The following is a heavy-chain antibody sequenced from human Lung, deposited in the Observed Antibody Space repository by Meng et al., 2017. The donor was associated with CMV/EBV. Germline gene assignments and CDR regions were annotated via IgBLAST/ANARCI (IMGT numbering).Heavy chain of an antibody. Sequence: SXRLXCAASGFTFDDYAMHWVRQAPGKGLEWVSGISWNSGSIGYADSVKGRFTISRDNAKNSLYLQMNSLRAEDTALYYCAKGFGALDAFDIWGQGTIVTVSS. J-gene: IGHJ3*02. CDR3: AKGFGALDAFDI. D-gene: IGHD3-16*01. V-gene: IGHV3-9*01. CDR1: GFTFDDYA. CDR2: ISWNSGSI.